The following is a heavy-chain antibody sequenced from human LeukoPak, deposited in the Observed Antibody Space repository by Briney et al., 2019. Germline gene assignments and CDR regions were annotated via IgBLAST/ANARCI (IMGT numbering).Heavy chain of an antibody. CDR1: GFTFSNYD. CDR3: TRNSGWYGLS. D-gene: IGHD6-19*01. Sequence: GGSLRLSCAASGFTFSNYDMNWVRQAPGQGLEWVSLFSSIGSHRYYADSVKGRFTISRDNSNNTLFLHLNSLRGEDTAVYYCTRNSGWYGLSWGQGTLVTVSS. V-gene: IGHV3-21*04. CDR2: FSSIGSHR. J-gene: IGHJ1*01.